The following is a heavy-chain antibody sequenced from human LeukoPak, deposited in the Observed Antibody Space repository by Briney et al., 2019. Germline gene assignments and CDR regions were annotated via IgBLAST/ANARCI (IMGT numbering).Heavy chain of an antibody. V-gene: IGHV4-34*01. CDR1: GGSFSGYY. D-gene: IGHD1-26*01. Sequence: SETLSLTCAVYGGSFSGYYWSWIRQPPGKGPEWIGEINHSGSTNYNPSLKSRVTISVDTSKNQFSLKLSSVTAADTAVYYCARGLTGESGSYLTWFDPWGQGTLVTVSS. CDR2: INHSGST. J-gene: IGHJ5*02. CDR3: ARGLTGESGSYLTWFDP.